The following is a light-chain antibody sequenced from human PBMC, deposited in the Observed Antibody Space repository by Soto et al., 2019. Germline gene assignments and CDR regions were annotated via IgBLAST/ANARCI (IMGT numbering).Light chain of an antibody. CDR3: AAWDSFLSSGV. V-gene: IGLV1-51*01. Sequence: QSVLTQPPSVSAAPGQKVTISCSGGSSNIGINSVSWYQQLPEAAPKLLIFDNNKRPSGIPDRFSASKSGASATLSITGLQAGDEAHYYCAAWDSFLSSGVFGGGTQLTVL. CDR2: DNN. CDR1: SSNIGINS. J-gene: IGLJ3*02.